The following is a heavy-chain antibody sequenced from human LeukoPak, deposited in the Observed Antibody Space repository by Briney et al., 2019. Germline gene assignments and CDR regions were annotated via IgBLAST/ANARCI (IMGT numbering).Heavy chain of an antibody. CDR1: GFTFSSYA. Sequence: GGSLRLSCAASGFTFSSYAMSWVRQAPGKGLEWVSAICGSGGSKYYADSVKGRFTISRDNSKNTLYLQMNSLRAEDTAVYYCAKDKGRFLEWLLSDYWGQGTLVTVSS. CDR2: ICGSGGSK. CDR3: AKDKGRFLEWLLSDY. J-gene: IGHJ4*02. V-gene: IGHV3-23*01. D-gene: IGHD3-3*01.